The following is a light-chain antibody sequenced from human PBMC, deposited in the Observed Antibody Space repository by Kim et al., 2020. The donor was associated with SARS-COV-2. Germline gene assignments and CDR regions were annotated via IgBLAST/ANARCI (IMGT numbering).Light chain of an antibody. J-gene: IGLJ3*02. V-gene: IGLV1-44*01. Sequence: QSVLTQPPSTSGTPGQRVTISCSGSSSNIGSKTVNWYQHLPGTAPQLLIYSDNHRPSGVHDRFSVSKSGTSASLAISGLQSEDEAYFYCAAWDDRLNAWVYGGGTQLTVL. CDR2: SDN. CDR3: AAWDDRLNAWV. CDR1: SSNIGSKT.